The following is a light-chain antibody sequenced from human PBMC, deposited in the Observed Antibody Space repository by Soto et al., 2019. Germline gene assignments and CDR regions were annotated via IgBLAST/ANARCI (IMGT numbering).Light chain of an antibody. Sequence: QSALTQPASVSGSPGQSITISCTGTSSDVGGYNYVSWYQQYPGKAPKLMIYDVSNRPSGVSNRFSGSKSGKTASLTISGLQAEDEADYYCSSYTSSSTVVFGGGTKLTVL. CDR2: DVS. V-gene: IGLV2-14*03. J-gene: IGLJ2*01. CDR1: SSDVGGYNY. CDR3: SSYTSSSTVV.